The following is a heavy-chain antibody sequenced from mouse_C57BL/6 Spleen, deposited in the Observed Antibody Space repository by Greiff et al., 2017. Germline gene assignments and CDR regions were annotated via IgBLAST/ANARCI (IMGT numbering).Heavy chain of an antibody. V-gene: IGHV1-42*01. CDR3: ARSYYYGSSYGYFDV. CDR2: INPSTGGT. J-gene: IGHJ1*03. D-gene: IGHD1-1*01. CDR1: GYSFTGYY. Sequence: VQLQQSGPELVKPGASVKISCKASGYSFTGYYMNWVKQSPEKSLEWIGEINPSTGGTTYNQKFKAKATLTVDKSSSTAYMQRKSLTSEDSAVYYCARSYYYGSSYGYFDVWGTGTTVTVSS.